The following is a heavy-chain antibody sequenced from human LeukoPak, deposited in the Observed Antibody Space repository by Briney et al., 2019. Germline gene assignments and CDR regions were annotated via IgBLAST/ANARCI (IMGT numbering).Heavy chain of an antibody. J-gene: IGHJ6*02. CDR2: INHSGST. D-gene: IGHD3-10*01. Sequence: SETLSLTCAVYGGSFSGYYWSWIRQPPGKGLEWIGEINHSGSTNYNPSLKSRVTISVDTSKNQFSLKLSSVTAADTAVYYCAKGAPNRLLWFGDGPRGFFHYGIDVWGQGTTVTVSS. CDR3: AKGAPNRLLWFGDGPRGFFHYGIDV. CDR1: GGSFSGYY. V-gene: IGHV4-34*01.